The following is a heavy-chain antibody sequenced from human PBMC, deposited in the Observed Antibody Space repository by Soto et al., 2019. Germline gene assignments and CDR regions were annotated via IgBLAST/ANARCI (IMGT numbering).Heavy chain of an antibody. CDR1: GYTFTSYY. D-gene: IGHD3-10*01. CDR2: INPSGGST. Sequence: GASVKVSCKASGYTFTSYYMHWVRQAPGQGLEWMGIINPSGGSTSYAQKFQGRVTMTRDTSTSTVYMELSSLRSEDTAVYYCAREHPSDYYGSGPIEGSWFDPWGQGTLVTVSS. J-gene: IGHJ5*02. V-gene: IGHV1-46*01. CDR3: AREHPSDYYGSGPIEGSWFDP.